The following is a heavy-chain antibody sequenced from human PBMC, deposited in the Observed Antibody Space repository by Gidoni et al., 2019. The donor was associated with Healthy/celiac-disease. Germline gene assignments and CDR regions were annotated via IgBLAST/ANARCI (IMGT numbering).Heavy chain of an antibody. Sequence: EVQLAGSGGGLVQTGGSLRLSCAASGVTFSSYEMNWVRQAPGKGLEWVSYISSSGSTIYYADSVKGRFTISRDNAKNSLYLQMNSLRAEDTAVYYCARERNYGMDVWGQGTTVTVSS. CDR3: ARERNYGMDV. J-gene: IGHJ6*02. V-gene: IGHV3-48*03. CDR2: ISSSGSTI. CDR1: GVTFSSYE.